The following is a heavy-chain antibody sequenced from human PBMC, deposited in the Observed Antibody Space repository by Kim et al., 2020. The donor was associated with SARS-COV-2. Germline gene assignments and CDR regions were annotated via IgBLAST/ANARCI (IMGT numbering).Heavy chain of an antibody. CDR1: GGTFSSYA. V-gene: IGHV1-69*13. CDR2: IIPIFGTA. D-gene: IGHD4-17*01. Sequence: SVKVSCKASGGTFSSYAISWVRQAPGQGLEWMGGIIPIFGTANYAQKFQGRVTITADESTSTAYMELSSLRSEDTAVYYCARDRNPQGHYGDYVAQPLRRVYNWFDPWGQGTLVTVSS. CDR3: ARDRNPQGHYGDYVAQPLRRVYNWFDP. J-gene: IGHJ5*02.